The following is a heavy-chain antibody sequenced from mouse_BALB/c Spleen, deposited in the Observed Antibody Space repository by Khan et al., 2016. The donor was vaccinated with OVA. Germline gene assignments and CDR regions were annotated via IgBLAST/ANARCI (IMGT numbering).Heavy chain of an antibody. CDR2: ISSAGSYT. Sequence: EVELVESGGGLVKPGGSLKLSCAASGFTFSNYAMSWVRQTPEKRLEWVATISSAGSYTYYPDNVKGRFTISRDNAMNTLYLQMSSLRSEDTAMFYCARHEEYVNYGGFAYWGQGTLVTVSA. CDR1: GFTFSNYA. J-gene: IGHJ3*01. V-gene: IGHV5-9-3*01. CDR3: ARHEEYVNYGGFAY. D-gene: IGHD2-10*02.